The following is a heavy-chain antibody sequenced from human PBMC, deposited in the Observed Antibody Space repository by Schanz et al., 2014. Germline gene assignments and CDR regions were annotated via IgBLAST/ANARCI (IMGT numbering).Heavy chain of an antibody. D-gene: IGHD6-13*01. Sequence: QVQLLQFGGGAVQPGRSLRLSCAASGFTFSSYAMHWVRQAPGKGLEWVALISNDGSIKYYADSVEGRFTISRDNSRNTLYLQMNSLRTEDTAVYYCAREEGWGIAAAGPKHYYYGMDVWGQGTTVTVSS. CDR3: AREEGWGIAAAGPKHYYYGMDV. CDR2: ISNDGSIK. V-gene: IGHV3-30-3*01. CDR1: GFTFSSYA. J-gene: IGHJ6*02.